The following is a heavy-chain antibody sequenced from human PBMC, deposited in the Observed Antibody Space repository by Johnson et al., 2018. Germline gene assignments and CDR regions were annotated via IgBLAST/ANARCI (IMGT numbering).Heavy chain of an antibody. V-gene: IGHV3-23*04. CDR1: GFTCSSYA. CDR3: AKHNGCTYGSGSLGY. Sequence: VQLVESGGGLVQPGGSLRLSCAASGFTCSSYAMSWVRQAPGKGLEWVSAISGSGGSTYYADSVKGRLTIARDKSKNTRYLQMNSLRAEDTAVSYCAKHNGCTYGSGSLGYWGQGSLVTVSS. J-gene: IGHJ4*02. CDR2: ISGSGGST. D-gene: IGHD3-10*01.